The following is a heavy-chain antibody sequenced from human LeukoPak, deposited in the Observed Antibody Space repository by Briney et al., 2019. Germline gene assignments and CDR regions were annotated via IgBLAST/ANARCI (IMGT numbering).Heavy chain of an antibody. V-gene: IGHV3-30-3*01. CDR1: GFTFSSYA. J-gene: IGHJ4*02. CDR2: ISYDGSNK. D-gene: IGHD3-16*01. Sequence: GGSLRLSCAASGFTFSSYAMHWVRQAPGKGLEWVAVISYDGSNKYYADSVKGRFTISRDNSKNTLYLQMNSLRAEDTAVYYCARDDYVWGSPDYWGQGTLVTVSS. CDR3: ARDDYVWGSPDY.